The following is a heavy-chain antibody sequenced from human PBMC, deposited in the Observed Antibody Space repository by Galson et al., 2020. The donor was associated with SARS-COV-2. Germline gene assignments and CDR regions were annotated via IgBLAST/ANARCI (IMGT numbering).Heavy chain of an antibody. CDR3: ARDASGYGGFDP. CDR2: IYYTGTT. Sequence: SETLSLTCTVSGGSIISGGYYWTWIRQRPGKGLEWLGYIYYTGTTYYNPSLKGQVTISVDTSKNQFSLIVSSVTVADTAVYYCARDASGYGGFDPWGQGSLVTVSS. J-gene: IGHJ5*02. CDR1: GGSIISGGYY. V-gene: IGHV4-31*01. D-gene: IGHD4-17*01.